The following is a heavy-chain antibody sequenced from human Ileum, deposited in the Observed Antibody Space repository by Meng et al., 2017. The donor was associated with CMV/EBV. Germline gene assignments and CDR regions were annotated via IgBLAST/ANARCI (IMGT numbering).Heavy chain of an antibody. D-gene: IGHD1-14*01. CDR3: VRDCRNEHLFDY. CDR2: LNRDGTDK. Sequence: GGSLRLSCAASGFTFSTYWMTWVRQAPGKGLEWVANLNRDGTDKYYVDSVRGRFSISRDNAKNSLYLQLNSLRAEDTAVYYCVRDCRNEHLFDYWGQGTLVTVSS. V-gene: IGHV3-7*01. J-gene: IGHJ4*02. CDR1: GFTFSTYW.